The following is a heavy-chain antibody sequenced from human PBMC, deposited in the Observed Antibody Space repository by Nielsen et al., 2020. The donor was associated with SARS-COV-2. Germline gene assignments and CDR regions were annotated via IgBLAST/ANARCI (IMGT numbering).Heavy chain of an antibody. CDR3: ARGRGLRYFDWLLHPNWFDP. CDR2: VSHSGST. D-gene: IGHD3-9*01. Sequence: SETLSLTCAVSGDSVSSHDWWTWVRQSPGKGLEWIGEVSHSGSTNYNPSLKSRVTISVDTSKNQFSLKLSSVTAADTAVYYCARGRGLRYFDWLLHPNWFDPWGQGTLVTVSS. CDR1: GDSVSSHDW. J-gene: IGHJ5*02. V-gene: IGHV4-4*02.